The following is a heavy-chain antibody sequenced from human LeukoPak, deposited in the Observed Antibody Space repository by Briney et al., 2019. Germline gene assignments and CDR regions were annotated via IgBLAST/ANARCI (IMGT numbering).Heavy chain of an antibody. D-gene: IGHD2-15*01. Sequence: GASVKVSCKASGYTFTDYYIHWVRQAPGQGLEWMGWINANNGVTNYAQKFRGWVTVTRDTSINTAYMELSRLGADDTAVYYCARDEGSELLLNWGQGPLVTVSS. CDR3: ARDEGSELLLN. J-gene: IGHJ4*02. CDR2: INANNGVT. V-gene: IGHV1-2*04. CDR1: GYTFTDYY.